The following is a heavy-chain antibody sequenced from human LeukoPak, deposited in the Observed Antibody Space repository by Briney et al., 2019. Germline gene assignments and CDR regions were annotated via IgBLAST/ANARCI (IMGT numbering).Heavy chain of an antibody. CDR2: LYYSGST. CDR3: ASTYYYDSISFGNNWFDP. CDR1: GGSISSSRYY. J-gene: IGHJ5*02. V-gene: IGHV4-39*01. Sequence: PSETLSLTCTVSGGSISSSRYYWGWIRQPPGKGLEWIGSLYYSGSTYYNPSLKSRVTISVDTSKNQFSLKLSSVTAAGTAVYYCASTYYYDSISFGNNWFDPWGQGTLVTVSS. D-gene: IGHD3-22*01.